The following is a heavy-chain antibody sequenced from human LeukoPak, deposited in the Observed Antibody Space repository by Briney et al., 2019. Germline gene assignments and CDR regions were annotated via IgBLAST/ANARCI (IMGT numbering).Heavy chain of an antibody. CDR1: GGSISSYY. D-gene: IGHD6-19*01. CDR3: ARGLMREYKSGWYMHHFDY. V-gene: IGHV4-59*01. Sequence: SETLSLTCTVSGGSISSYYWSWIRQPPGKGLEWIGYIYYSGSTNYNPSLKSRVTISVDTSKNQFSLKLSSVTAADTAVYYCARGLMREYKSGWYMHHFDYWGQGTLVTVSS. CDR2: IYYSGST. J-gene: IGHJ4*02.